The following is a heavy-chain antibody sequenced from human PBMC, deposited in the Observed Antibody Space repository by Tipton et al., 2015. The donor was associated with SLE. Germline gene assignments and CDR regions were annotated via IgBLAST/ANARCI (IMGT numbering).Heavy chain of an antibody. J-gene: IGHJ4*02. V-gene: IGHV3-30-3*02. Sequence: SLRLSCTASGFTFRDYTVTWVRQAPGKGLEWVALISYDGTSKYYADSVKGRFTISRDNSKNTLYLQMNSLRAEDTAVYYCAKGGDQLPLYYFDYWGQGTLVTVSP. D-gene: IGHD2-2*01. CDR2: ISYDGTSK. CDR3: AKGGDQLPLYYFDY. CDR1: GFTFRDYT.